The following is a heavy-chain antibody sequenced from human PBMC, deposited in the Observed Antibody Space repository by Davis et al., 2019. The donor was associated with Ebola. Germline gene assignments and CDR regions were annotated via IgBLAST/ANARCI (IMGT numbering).Heavy chain of an antibody. CDR1: GYTFTSYY. CDR2: INPSGGST. CDR3: ARDPGLAVAGTDNYYYYGMDV. J-gene: IGHJ6*02. V-gene: IGHV1-46*01. D-gene: IGHD6-19*01. Sequence: ASVKVSCKASGYTFTSYYMHWVRQAPGQGLEWMGIINPSGGSTSYAQKFQGRVTMTRDTSTSTVYMELSSLRSEDTAVYYCARDPGLAVAGTDNYYYYGMDVWGQGTTVTVSS.